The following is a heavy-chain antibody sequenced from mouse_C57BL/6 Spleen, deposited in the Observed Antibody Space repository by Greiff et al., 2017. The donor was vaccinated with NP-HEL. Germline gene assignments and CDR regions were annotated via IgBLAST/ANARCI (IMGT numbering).Heavy chain of an antibody. CDR2: IDPSASYT. D-gene: IGHD3-2*01. J-gene: IGHJ4*01. Sequence: VQLQQPGAELVMPGASVKLSCKASGYTFTSYWMHWVKQRPGQGLEWIGEIDPSASYTTYNQKFKAKSTLTVDKSSSTAYMQLNSLTSEDTGGYYCARSETGGDMDCWGEGTSVTVSS. CDR1: GYTFTSYW. V-gene: IGHV1-69*01. CDR3: ARSETGGDMDC.